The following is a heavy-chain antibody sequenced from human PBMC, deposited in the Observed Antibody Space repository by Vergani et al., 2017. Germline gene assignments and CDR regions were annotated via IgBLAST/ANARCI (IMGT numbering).Heavy chain of an antibody. Sequence: EVQLLESGGDLVQPGGSLRLSCAASGFTFIMHAMSWVRQAPGKGLEWVSTLSASDRRTHYADSVKGRFTISRDISKNTLFLHMNSLRPEDTAVYYCAKQGGYDFWSGQYYFDFWGQGTLVTVSS. CDR2: LSASDRRT. D-gene: IGHD3-3*01. V-gene: IGHV3-23*01. CDR1: GFTFIMHA. J-gene: IGHJ4*02. CDR3: AKQGGYDFWSGQYYFDF.